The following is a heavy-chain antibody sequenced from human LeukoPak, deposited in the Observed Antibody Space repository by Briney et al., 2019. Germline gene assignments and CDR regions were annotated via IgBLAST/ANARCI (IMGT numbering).Heavy chain of an antibody. CDR2: IYYSGST. CDR3: ARAAYSGSYHSDY. V-gene: IGHV4-61*01. J-gene: IGHJ4*02. Sequence: SETLSLTCTVSGGSVNSGSYYWNWIRRPPGKGLEWIGYIYYSGSTNYNPSLKSRVTISVDTSKNQFSLKLSSVTAADTAVYYCARAAYSGSYHSDYWGQGTLVTVSS. CDR1: GGSVNSGSYY. D-gene: IGHD1-26*01.